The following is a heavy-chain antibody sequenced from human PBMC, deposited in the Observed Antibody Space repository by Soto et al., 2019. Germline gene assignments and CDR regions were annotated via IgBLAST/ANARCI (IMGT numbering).Heavy chain of an antibody. CDR3: AKTAYCTCHIFSSDVQS. CDR1: GFAFEIYS. Sequence: DVRLVQSGGGLVQPGGSLRLSCAASGFAFEIYSMNWFRQAPGKAPAWFSSIDASGTTIYSADSVKGRLDISRDNAKSSLYLQMTNLRSEDSAVYFCAKTAYCTCHIFSSDVQSWGPGTLVTISS. V-gene: IGHV3-48*01. J-gene: IGHJ1*01. D-gene: IGHD2-8*01. CDR2: IDASGTTI.